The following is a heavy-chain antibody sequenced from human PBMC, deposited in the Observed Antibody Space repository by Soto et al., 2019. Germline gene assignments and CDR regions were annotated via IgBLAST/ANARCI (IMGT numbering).Heavy chain of an antibody. Sequence: QVQLQESGPGLVKPSETLSLTCTVSGGSISSYYWSWIRQPPGKGLEWIGYIYYSGSTNYNPSLKSRVTISVDTSKNQFSLKLGSVTAADTAVYYCARRWGAAVDYWGQGTLVTVSS. CDR2: IYYSGST. CDR3: ARRWGAAVDY. J-gene: IGHJ4*02. D-gene: IGHD1-26*01. V-gene: IGHV4-59*08. CDR1: GGSISSYY.